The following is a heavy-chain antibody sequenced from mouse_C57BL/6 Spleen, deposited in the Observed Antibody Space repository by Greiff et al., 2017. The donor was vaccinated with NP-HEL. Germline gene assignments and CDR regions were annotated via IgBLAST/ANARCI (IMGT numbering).Heavy chain of an antibody. Sequence: VQLQQPGAELVKPGASVKLSCKASGYTFTSYWMHWVKQRPGQGLEWIGMIHPNSGSTNYNEKFKSKATLTVDKSSSTAYMQLSSLTSEDSAVYYGARGDGYYPYYYAMDYWGQGTSVTVSS. D-gene: IGHD2-3*01. CDR2: IHPNSGST. V-gene: IGHV1-64*01. CDR3: ARGDGYYPYYYAMDY. J-gene: IGHJ4*01. CDR1: GYTFTSYW.